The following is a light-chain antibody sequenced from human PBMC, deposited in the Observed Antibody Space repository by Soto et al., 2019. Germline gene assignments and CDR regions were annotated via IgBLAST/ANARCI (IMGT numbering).Light chain of an antibody. V-gene: IGLV2-23*01. CDR1: RSDVGANAF. CDR2: EGN. J-gene: IGLJ1*01. Sequence: QSVLTQPASVSGSPGQSVTISCTGTRSDVGANAFVSWYQHHPGRAPKLIVYEGNKRPSGVSNRFSGSKSGTTASLTISGLQAEDETDYYCCSFTSGSTSYVFGTGTKVTVL. CDR3: CSFTSGSTSYV.